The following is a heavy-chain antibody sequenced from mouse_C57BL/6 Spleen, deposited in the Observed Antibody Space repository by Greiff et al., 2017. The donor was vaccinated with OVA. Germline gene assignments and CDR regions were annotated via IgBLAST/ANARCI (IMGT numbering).Heavy chain of an antibody. Sequence: VKLQQSGTELVKPGASVKLSCKASGYTFTSYWMHWVKQRPGQGLEWIGNINPSNGGTNYNEKFKSKATLTVDKSSSTAYMQLSSLTSEDSAVYYCARFSANWDWYFDVWGTGTTVTVSS. CDR2: INPSNGGT. CDR3: ARFSANWDWYFDV. V-gene: IGHV1-53*01. J-gene: IGHJ1*03. CDR1: GYTFTSYW. D-gene: IGHD4-1*01.